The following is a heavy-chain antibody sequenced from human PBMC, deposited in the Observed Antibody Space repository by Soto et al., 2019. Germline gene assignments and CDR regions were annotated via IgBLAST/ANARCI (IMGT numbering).Heavy chain of an antibody. J-gene: IGHJ5*02. CDR3: AREVVVAATGWFDP. Sequence: QVQLVQSVAEVKKPGSSVKVSCKASGGTFSSYAISWVRQAPGQGLEWMGGIIPIFGTANYAQKFQGRVTITADASTSTAYMELSSLRSEGTAVYYCAREVVVAATGWFDPWGQGTLVTVSS. D-gene: IGHD2-15*01. CDR2: IIPIFGTA. V-gene: IGHV1-69*12. CDR1: GGTFSSYA.